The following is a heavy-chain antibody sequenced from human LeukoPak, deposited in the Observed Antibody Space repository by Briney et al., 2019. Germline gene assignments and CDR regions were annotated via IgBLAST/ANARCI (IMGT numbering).Heavy chain of an antibody. CDR1: GFTFSSYA. V-gene: IGHV3-23*01. CDR2: ISGNGGTT. D-gene: IGHD2/OR15-2a*01. J-gene: IGHJ4*02. Sequence: PGGSLRLSCAASGFTFSSYAMSWGRPAPGKGLEWVSAISGNGGTTYYADSVKGRFTISRDNSENSLYLQMDSLTAEDTAVYYCTRKGSQWDFLVDYWGQGTRVAVSP. CDR3: TRKGSQWDFLVDY.